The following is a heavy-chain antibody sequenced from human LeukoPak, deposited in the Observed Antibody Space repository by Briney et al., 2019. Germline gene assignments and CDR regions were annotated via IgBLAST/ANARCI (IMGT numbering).Heavy chain of an antibody. CDR1: GGSISSGSYS. Sequence: SQTLSLTCAVSGGSISSGSYSWSWIRQPPGKGLEWIGYIYPRGSTYYNPSLKSRVILSLDKSANQFSLKLSSVTAADTAVYYCARVGKQYYYGSGSRGAFDIWGQGTMVTVSS. V-gene: IGHV4-30-2*01. D-gene: IGHD3-10*01. CDR3: ARVGKQYYYGSGSRGAFDI. CDR2: IYPRGST. J-gene: IGHJ3*02.